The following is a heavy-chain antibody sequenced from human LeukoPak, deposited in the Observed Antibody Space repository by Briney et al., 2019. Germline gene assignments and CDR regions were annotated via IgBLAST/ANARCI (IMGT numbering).Heavy chain of an antibody. CDR1: GFTFGDYA. CDR2: IRADGGRT. D-gene: IGHD2/OR15-2a*01. Sequence: GGSLRLSCAASGFTFGDYAMHWVHQAPGKGLEWVSLIRADGGRTYYADSVNGRFTISRDNSKNSLYLQMNSLRTDDTALYYCATWAFYHGLDVWGQGSTVTVSS. J-gene: IGHJ6*02. CDR3: ATWAFYHGLDV. V-gene: IGHV3-43*02.